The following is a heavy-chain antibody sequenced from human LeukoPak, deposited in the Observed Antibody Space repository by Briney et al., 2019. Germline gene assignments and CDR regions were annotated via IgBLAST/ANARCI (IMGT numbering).Heavy chain of an antibody. Sequence: SETLSLTCAVYGGSFSGYYWSWIRQPPRKGLEWIGEINHSGSTNYNPSLKSRVTISVDTSKNQFSLKLSSVTAADTAVYYCARGQRGYSYGPAAFDIWGQGTMVTVSS. D-gene: IGHD5-18*01. CDR2: INHSGST. V-gene: IGHV4-34*01. CDR1: GGSFSGYY. CDR3: ARGQRGYSYGPAAFDI. J-gene: IGHJ3*02.